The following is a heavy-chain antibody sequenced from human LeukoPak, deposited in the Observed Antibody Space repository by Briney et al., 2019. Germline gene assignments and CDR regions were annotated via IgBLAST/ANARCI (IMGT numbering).Heavy chain of an antibody. CDR1: GFTFSSYA. Sequence: PGGSLRLSCAASGFTFSSYAMSWVRQAPGKGLEWVGFIRSKAYGGTTEYAASVKGRISISRDDSQSIAYLQMNSLKTEDTAVYYCTRDNGDYEDYWGQGTLVTVSS. J-gene: IGHJ4*02. D-gene: IGHD4-17*01. V-gene: IGHV3-49*04. CDR3: TRDNGDYEDY. CDR2: IRSKAYGGTT.